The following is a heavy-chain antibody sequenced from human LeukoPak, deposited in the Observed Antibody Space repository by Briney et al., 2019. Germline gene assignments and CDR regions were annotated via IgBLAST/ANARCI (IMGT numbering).Heavy chain of an antibody. V-gene: IGHV4-30-4*08. Sequence: PSETLSLTCTVSGGSISSGDYYWSWIRQPPGKGLEWIGYIYYSGSTYYNPSPKSRVTISVDTSKNQFSLKLSSVTAADTAVYYCARDIDSDYYDSSGYYDYWGQGTLVTVSS. D-gene: IGHD3-22*01. CDR1: GGSISSGDYY. CDR3: ARDIDSDYYDSSGYYDY. CDR2: IYYSGST. J-gene: IGHJ4*02.